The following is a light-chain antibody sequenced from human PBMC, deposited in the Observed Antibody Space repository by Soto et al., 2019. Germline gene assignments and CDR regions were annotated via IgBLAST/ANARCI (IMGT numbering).Light chain of an antibody. J-gene: IGKJ5*01. CDR3: MQARRTPYT. CDR1: QSLLHSNGSKS. V-gene: IGKV2-28*01. CDR2: MSS. Sequence: DTVMPQSPFSLPVTPGEPASISCRSRQSLLHSNGSKSLDWYLQKPGQSPQLLIYMSSNRASGGPDRFSGSGSGTDFTLKISRVEAEDVGVYDCMQARRTPYTCGQGTRLEIK.